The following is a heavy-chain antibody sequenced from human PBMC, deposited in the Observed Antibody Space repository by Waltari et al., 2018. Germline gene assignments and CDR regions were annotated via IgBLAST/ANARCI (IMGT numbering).Heavy chain of an antibody. D-gene: IGHD3-9*01. CDR1: GRSFSGHY. CDR2: INHSGST. J-gene: IGHJ4*02. Sequence: QVQLQQWGAGLLKPSETLSLTRAVHGRSFSGHYWSGFRQPPGKGLEWIGEINHSGSTHYNPSLKSRVTISVDTSKNQFSLKLSSVTAADTAVYYCARGYDTIDYWGQGTLVTVSS. CDR3: ARGYDTIDY. V-gene: IGHV4-34*01.